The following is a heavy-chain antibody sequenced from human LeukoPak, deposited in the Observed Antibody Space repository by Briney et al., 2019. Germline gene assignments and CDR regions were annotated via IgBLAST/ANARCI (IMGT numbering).Heavy chain of an antibody. CDR2: IYTSGST. CDR3: ARVMTGIAVAGPTDAFDI. Sequence: SQTLSLTCTVSGDSISTGSYYWSWIRQPAGRGLEWIGRIYTSGSTKYNPPLKSRVTISLDASKNQFSLKLISVTAADAAMYYCARVMTGIAVAGPTDAFDIWGQGTMVTVSS. CDR1: GDSISTGSYY. D-gene: IGHD6-19*01. J-gene: IGHJ3*02. V-gene: IGHV4-61*02.